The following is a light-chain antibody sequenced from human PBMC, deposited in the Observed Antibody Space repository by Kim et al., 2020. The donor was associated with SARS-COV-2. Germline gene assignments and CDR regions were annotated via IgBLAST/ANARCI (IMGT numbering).Light chain of an antibody. CDR2: DVN. CDR1: SGDIGSYQY. CDR3: NAFAGGASYI. J-gene: IGLJ1*01. V-gene: IGLV2-14*03. Sequence: GQSITVSCTGSSGDIGSYQYVSRYQQHPGKAPKLVIYDVNNRPSGISLRFSGSKSGNTASLTISGLQAEDEADYYCNAFAGGASYIFGSGTKVTVL.